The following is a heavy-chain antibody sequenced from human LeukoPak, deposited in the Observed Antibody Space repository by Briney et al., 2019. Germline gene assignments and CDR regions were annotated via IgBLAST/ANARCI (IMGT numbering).Heavy chain of an antibody. V-gene: IGHV4-61*05. CDR3: ARGGEAWFDY. CDR2: IYYSGST. Sequence: SETLSLTCTVSGGSISSSSYYWGWIRQPPGKGLEWIGYIYYSGSTNYNPSLKSRVTISVDTSKNQFSLKLSSVTAADTAVYYCARGGEAWFDYWGQGTLVTVSS. J-gene: IGHJ4*02. CDR1: GGSISSSSYY. D-gene: IGHD2-21*01.